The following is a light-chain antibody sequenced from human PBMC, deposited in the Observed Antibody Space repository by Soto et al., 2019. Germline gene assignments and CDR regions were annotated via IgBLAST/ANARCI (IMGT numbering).Light chain of an antibody. CDR1: SNDVGGYNY. CDR2: DVS. V-gene: IGLV2-14*01. J-gene: IGLJ7*01. CDR3: SSYTSSSAWV. Sequence: QSVLTQPASVSGSPGQSITISCTGTSNDVGGYNYVSWYQQHPGKAPKLMIYDVSNRPSGLSNRFSGSKSGNTASLTISGLQAEDEADYYCSSYTSSSAWVFGGGTQLTVL.